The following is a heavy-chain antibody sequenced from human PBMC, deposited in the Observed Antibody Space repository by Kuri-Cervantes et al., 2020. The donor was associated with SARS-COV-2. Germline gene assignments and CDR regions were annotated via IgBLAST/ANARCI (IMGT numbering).Heavy chain of an antibody. J-gene: IGHJ4*02. CDR2: ISSSSSYT. CDR1: GFTFSDYY. Sequence: CAASGFTFSDYYMSWIRQAPGKGLEWVSYISSSSSYTNYADSVKGRFTISRDNAKNSLYLQMNSLRAEDTAVYYCAREQQLIDYWGQGTLVTVSS. D-gene: IGHD6-13*01. V-gene: IGHV3-11*05. CDR3: AREQQLIDY.